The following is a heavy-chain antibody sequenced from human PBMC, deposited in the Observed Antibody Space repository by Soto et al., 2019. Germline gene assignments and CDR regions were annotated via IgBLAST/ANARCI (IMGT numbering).Heavy chain of an antibody. Sequence: QVQLVQSGAEVKKPGSSVKVSCKASGGTFSSYGISWVRQAPGQGLEWMGGIIPIFGTANYAQKFQGRVTITADKSTSTAYMELSSLRSEDTAVYYCARDSYDILTGYHYYFDSWGQGTLVTVSS. CDR1: GGTFSSYG. CDR2: IIPIFGTA. D-gene: IGHD3-9*01. V-gene: IGHV1-69*06. J-gene: IGHJ4*02. CDR3: ARDSYDILTGYHYYFDS.